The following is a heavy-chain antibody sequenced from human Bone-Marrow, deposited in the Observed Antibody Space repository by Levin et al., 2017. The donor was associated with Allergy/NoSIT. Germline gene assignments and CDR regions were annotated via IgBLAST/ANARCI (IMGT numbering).Heavy chain of an antibody. J-gene: IGHJ4*02. V-gene: IGHV3-7*01. CDR1: GFTFSSYW. CDR3: ARGPEFGSGSYYVLSD. D-gene: IGHD3-10*01. CDR2: IKQDGSEK. Sequence: GGSLRLSCAASGFTFSSYWMSWVRQAPGKGLEWVANIKQDGSEKYYVDSVKGRFTISRDNAKNSLYLQMNSLRAEDTAVYYCARGPEFGSGSYYVLSDWGQGTLVTVSS.